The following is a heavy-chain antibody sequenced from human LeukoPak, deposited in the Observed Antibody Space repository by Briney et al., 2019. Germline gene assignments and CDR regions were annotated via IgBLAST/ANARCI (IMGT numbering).Heavy chain of an antibody. V-gene: IGHV3-15*01. D-gene: IGHD3-22*01. CDR3: TTDRYYDNSELQFQH. CDR1: GFTLNNSW. Sequence: GGSLRLSCAASGFTLNNSWMSWVRQAAGKGLEWVGRIKRETDGGTIDYAAPVKGRFTISRDDSRTTLSLQMDRLKIEDTAVYYCTTDRYYDNSELQFQHWGQGTLVTVSS. J-gene: IGHJ1*01. CDR2: IKRETDGGTI.